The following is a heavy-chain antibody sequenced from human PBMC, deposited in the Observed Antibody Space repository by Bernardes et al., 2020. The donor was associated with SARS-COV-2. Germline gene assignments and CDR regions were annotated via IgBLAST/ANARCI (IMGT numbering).Heavy chain of an antibody. CDR1: GYTLTELS. D-gene: IGHD6-13*01. CDR2: FDPEDGET. CDR3: ATAIAAAGTPGNYYYYYGMDV. V-gene: IGHV1-24*01. Sequence: ASVKVSCKVSGYTLTELSMHWVRQAPGKGLEWMGGFDPEDGETIYAQKLQGRVTMTEDTPTDTAYMELSSLRSEDTAVYYCATAIAAAGTPGNYYYYYGMDVWGQGTTVTVSS. J-gene: IGHJ6*02.